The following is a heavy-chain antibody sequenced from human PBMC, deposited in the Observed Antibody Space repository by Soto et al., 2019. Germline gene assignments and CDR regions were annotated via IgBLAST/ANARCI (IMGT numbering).Heavy chain of an antibody. CDR3: ARHKRAPRDSLTGPDY. V-gene: IGHV4-39*01. CDR1: GGSISSSSYY. Sequence: QLQLQESGPGLVKPSETLSLTCTVSGGSISSSSYYWGWIRQPPRKGLEWIGSIYYSGSTYYNPSLKSRVTISVDTSKNPFSLKLSSVTAADTAVYHCARHKRAPRDSLTGPDYWGQGTLVTVSS. J-gene: IGHJ4*02. CDR2: IYYSGST. D-gene: IGHD3-9*01.